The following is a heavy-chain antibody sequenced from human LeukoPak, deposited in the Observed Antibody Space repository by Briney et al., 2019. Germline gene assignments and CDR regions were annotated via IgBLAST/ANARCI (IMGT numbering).Heavy chain of an antibody. CDR3: ARTYYYDSSSYYYDY. CDR2: INPNSGGT. J-gene: IGHJ4*02. D-gene: IGHD3-22*01. V-gene: IGHV1-2*02. CDR1: GYTFTGYY. Sequence: ASVKVSCKASGYTFTGYYMHWVRQAPGQGLEWMGWINPNSGGTNYAQKFQGRVTMTRDTSISTAYMELSRLRSDDTAVYYCARTYYYDSSSYYYDYWGQGTLVTVSS.